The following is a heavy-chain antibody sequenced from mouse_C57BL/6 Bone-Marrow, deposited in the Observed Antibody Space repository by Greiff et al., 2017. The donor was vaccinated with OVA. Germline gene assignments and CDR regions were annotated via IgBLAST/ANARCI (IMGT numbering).Heavy chain of an antibody. CDR2: FYPGSGSI. CDR3: ARHLYDYDWFAY. CDR1: GYTFTEYT. D-gene: IGHD2-4*01. V-gene: IGHV1-62-2*01. Sequence: QVQLKESGAELVKPGASVKLSCKASGYTFTEYTIHWVKQRSGQGLEWIGWFYPGSGSIKYNEKFKDKATLTADKSSSTVYMELSRLTSEDSAVXFCARHLYDYDWFAYWGQGTLVTVSA. J-gene: IGHJ3*01.